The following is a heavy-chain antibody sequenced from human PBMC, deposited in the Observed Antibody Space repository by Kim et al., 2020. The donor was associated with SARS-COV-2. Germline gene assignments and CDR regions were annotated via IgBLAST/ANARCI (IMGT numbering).Heavy chain of an antibody. CDR1: GFTFSNYA. CDR3: AKGTTSTTYSATYY. Sequence: GGSLRLSCAASGFTFSNYAMSWVRQAPGRGLEWVSTISAGGITTYYADSVKGRFTISRENSKNTLSLQMNSLRAEDTAVYYCAKGTTSTTYSATYYWGQGTLVTVSS. V-gene: IGHV3-23*01. D-gene: IGHD2-2*01. CDR2: ISAGGITT. J-gene: IGHJ4*02.